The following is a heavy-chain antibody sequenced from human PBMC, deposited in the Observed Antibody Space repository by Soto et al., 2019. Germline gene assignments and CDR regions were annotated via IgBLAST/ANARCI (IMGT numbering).Heavy chain of an antibody. Sequence: SVPVCCEACGGTLGSYAMRWVRQAPGQGLEWMGGIIPIFGTANYAQKFQGRVTITADESTSTAYMELSSLRSEDTAVYYCARLSSGWYAGWDYWGQGTLVTVSS. J-gene: IGHJ4*02. CDR1: GGTLGSYA. V-gene: IGHV1-69*13. CDR2: IIPIFGTA. D-gene: IGHD6-19*01. CDR3: ARLSSGWYAGWDY.